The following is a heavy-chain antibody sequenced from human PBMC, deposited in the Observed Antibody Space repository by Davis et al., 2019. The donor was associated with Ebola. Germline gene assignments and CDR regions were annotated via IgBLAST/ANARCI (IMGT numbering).Heavy chain of an antibody. J-gene: IGHJ6*02. CDR1: GFTFSRHG. CDR3: VKVVAAATRFVGGMDV. V-gene: IGHV3-23*01. D-gene: IGHD6-13*01. CDR2: ISGSGAST. Sequence: GGSLRLSCGASGFTFSRHGMLWVRQAPGKGPEWVSSISGSGASTYYADSVKGRFTISRDNSKNTLYLQMNSLRTEDTAIYYCVKVVAAATRFVGGMDVWGQGTTVTVSS.